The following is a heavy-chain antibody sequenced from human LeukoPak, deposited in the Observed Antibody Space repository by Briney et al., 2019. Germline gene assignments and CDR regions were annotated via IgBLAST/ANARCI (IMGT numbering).Heavy chain of an antibody. D-gene: IGHD2-15*01. CDR2: LNPNSGNT. CDR1: GYTFTSHD. J-gene: IGHJ4*02. V-gene: IGHV1-8*03. Sequence: ASVKVSCKASGYTFTSHDINWVRQATGQGLEWMGWLNPNSGNTGYAQKFQDRVTITRNTSISTAYMELSRLRSDDTAVYYCATVVVAAADYWGQGTLVTVSS. CDR3: ATVVVAAADY.